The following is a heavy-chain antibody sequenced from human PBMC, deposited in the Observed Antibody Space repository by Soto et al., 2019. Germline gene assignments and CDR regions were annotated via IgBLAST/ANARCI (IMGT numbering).Heavy chain of an antibody. J-gene: IGHJ4*02. Sequence: SETLSLTCTVSGDSIGTTHSYWAWIRQSPGKGLEWIGNIHYSGSTYYMPSLRSRVTLSVDTPKNQFSLRLTSVTAEDTAVYYCARHEGNGNVWPLDYWGQGILVTVSS. D-gene: IGHD2-8*01. CDR2: IHYSGST. CDR3: ARHEGNGNVWPLDY. V-gene: IGHV4-39*01. CDR1: GDSIGTTHSY.